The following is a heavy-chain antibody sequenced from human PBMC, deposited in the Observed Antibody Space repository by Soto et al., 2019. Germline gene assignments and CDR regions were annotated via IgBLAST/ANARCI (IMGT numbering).Heavy chain of an antibody. V-gene: IGHV2-5*02. CDR1: GFSLSTSGVG. D-gene: IGHD2-15*01. CDR2: FLWDDDK. Sequence: QITLKESGPTLVKPTQTLTLTCTFSGFSLSTSGVGVGWIRQPPGEALEWLALFLWDDDKRYSPSLKSRLTITKDTSKNQVVLTMTNTHQGDTATYYCVHSLTRGNCRGRNCYRFDLWGQGTLVTVSS. J-gene: IGHJ5*02. CDR3: VHSLTRGNCRGRNCYRFDL.